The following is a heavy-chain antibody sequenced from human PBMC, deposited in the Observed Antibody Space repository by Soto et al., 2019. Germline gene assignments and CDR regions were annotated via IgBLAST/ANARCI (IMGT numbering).Heavy chain of an antibody. Sequence: QVQLVESGGGVVQPGRSLRLSCVASGFSFSGYGMQWVRQAPGKGLEWVAVIWYDGSQKYYADSVKGRFTISRDNSKNTLYLEMNSLTAEDTAVYYCARDRHYYDGSGRNYYYGIDVWGQGTTVTVSS. CDR2: IWYDGSQK. CDR1: GFSFSGYG. CDR3: ARDRHYYDGSGRNYYYGIDV. D-gene: IGHD3-22*01. V-gene: IGHV3-33*01. J-gene: IGHJ6*02.